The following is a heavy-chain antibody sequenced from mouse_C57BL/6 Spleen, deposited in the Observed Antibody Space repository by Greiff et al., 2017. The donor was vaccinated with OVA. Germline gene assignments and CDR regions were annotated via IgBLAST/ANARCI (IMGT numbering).Heavy chain of an antibody. D-gene: IGHD2-4*01. CDR1: GYTFTSYW. J-gene: IGHJ2*01. CDR2: IDPNSGGT. V-gene: IGHV1-72*01. CDR3: ARDYDDLDY. Sequence: QVQLQQPGPELVTPGASVKLSCKASGYTFTSYWMHWVQQRPGQGLEWLGRIDPNSGGTKYNEKFKSKATLTVYKPSSTAYMQLSSLTSEDSAVYYCARDYDDLDYWGQGTTLTVAS.